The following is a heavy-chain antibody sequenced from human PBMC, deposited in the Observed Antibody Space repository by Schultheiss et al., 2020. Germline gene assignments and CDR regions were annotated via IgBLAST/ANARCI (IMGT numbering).Heavy chain of an antibody. CDR1: GFTFSDYY. D-gene: IGHD1-1*01. CDR3: AALTRGNYYYYGMDV. CDR2: ISSSSSYT. Sequence: GGSLRLSCAASGFTFSDYYMSWIRQAPGKGLEWVSYISSSSSYTNYADSVKGRFTISRDNSKNTLYLQMNSLRAEDTAVYYCAALTRGNYYYYGMDVWGQGTTVTV. J-gene: IGHJ6*02. V-gene: IGHV3-11*03.